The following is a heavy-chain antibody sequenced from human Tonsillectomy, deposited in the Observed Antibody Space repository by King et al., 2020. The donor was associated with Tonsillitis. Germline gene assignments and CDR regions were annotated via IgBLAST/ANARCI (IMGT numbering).Heavy chain of an antibody. J-gene: IGHJ3*02. Sequence: EVQLVESGGGLVQPGRSLRLSCAASGFTFDDYAMHWVRQAPGKGLEWVSGISWNSGSIGYADSVKGRFTISRDNAKNSLYLQMNSLRAEDTALYYCAKDMVSLGIAAAGTLVAFVIWAQGPMVTASS. D-gene: IGHD6-13*01. CDR1: GFTFDDYA. CDR3: AKDMVSLGIAAAGTLVAFVI. CDR2: ISWNSGSI. V-gene: IGHV3-9*01.